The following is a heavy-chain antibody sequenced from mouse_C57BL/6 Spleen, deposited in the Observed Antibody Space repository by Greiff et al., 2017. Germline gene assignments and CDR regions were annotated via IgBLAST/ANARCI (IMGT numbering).Heavy chain of an antibody. CDR1: GYAFTSYW. J-gene: IGHJ4*01. D-gene: IGHD2-4*01. V-gene: IGHV1-55*01. Sequence: VKLMESGPELVKPGASVKISCKASGYAFTSYWITWVKQRPGQGLEWIGDIYPGSGSTNYNEKFKSKATLTVDTSSSTAYMQLSSLTSEDSAVYYCARDGDYDDASYYYAMDYWGQGTSVTVSS. CDR3: ARDGDYDDASYYYAMDY. CDR2: IYPGSGST.